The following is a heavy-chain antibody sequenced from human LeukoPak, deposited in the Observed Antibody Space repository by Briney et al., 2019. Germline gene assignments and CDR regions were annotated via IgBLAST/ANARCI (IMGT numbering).Heavy chain of an antibody. CDR1: GGSISSNSYY. Sequence: NSSETLSLTCTVSGGSISSNSYYWGWIRQPPGKGLEWIGSIYYSGSTYYNPSLKSRVTISVDTSKNQFSLKLSSVTAADTAVYYCARTLAGRYDSSGYYYIDWGQGTLVTVSS. CDR3: ARTLAGRYDSSGYYYID. J-gene: IGHJ4*02. V-gene: IGHV4-39*07. CDR2: IYYSGST. D-gene: IGHD3-22*01.